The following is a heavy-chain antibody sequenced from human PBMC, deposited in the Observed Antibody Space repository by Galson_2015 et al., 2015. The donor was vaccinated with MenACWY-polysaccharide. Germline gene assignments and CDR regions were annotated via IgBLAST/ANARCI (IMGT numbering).Heavy chain of an antibody. V-gene: IGHV3-33*01. CDR3: AREGSRIVFHAFDV. CDR2: IQYDGTNK. Sequence: SLRLSCAASGSRFSGSGMHWVRQAPGKGLEWVAEIQYDGTNKVYADSVKGRFTISRDNSKNTLFLQMNTLGVDDTAMYYCAREGSRIVFHAFDVWGQGTMVTVSP. CDR1: GSRFSGSG. J-gene: IGHJ3*01. D-gene: IGHD2-2*01.